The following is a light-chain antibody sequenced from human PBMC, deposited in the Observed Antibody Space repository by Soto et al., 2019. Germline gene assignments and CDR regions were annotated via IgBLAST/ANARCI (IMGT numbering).Light chain of an antibody. J-gene: IGKJ2*01. CDR1: QNINHY. Sequence: DIQMTQSPSSLSASVGDRVTITCRASQNINHYLNWYQFKPEKAPKLLIYSTSNLRSGVPPRFSGNGSATEFTLTSSTLQPEDSATYYCQQSYTTPRTFGQGSKLQI. V-gene: IGKV1-39*01. CDR2: STS. CDR3: QQSYTTPRT.